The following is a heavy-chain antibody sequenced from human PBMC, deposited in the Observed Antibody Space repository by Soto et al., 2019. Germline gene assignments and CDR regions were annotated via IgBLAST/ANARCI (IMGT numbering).Heavy chain of an antibody. CDR3: ARVRRWLPEEMVDL. CDR2: VNESGNS. Sequence: QVQLHQWGAGQLRASETLSLTCGVSGGSFSGYYWSWIRQPPGKGLEWIGEVNESGNSNDNPSLKRRVVISVDTPKNEFSLKMNTVTAADTGVYYCARVRRWLPEEMVDLWGQGALVTVSS. D-gene: IGHD5-12*01. V-gene: IGHV4-34*01. CDR1: GGSFSGYY. J-gene: IGHJ5*02.